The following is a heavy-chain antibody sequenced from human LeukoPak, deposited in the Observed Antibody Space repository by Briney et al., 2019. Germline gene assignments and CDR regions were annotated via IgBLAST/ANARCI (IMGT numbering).Heavy chain of an antibody. Sequence: TGGSLRLSCSASGFTFSSYAMHWVRQAPGKGLEYVSAISSNGGSTYCADSVKGRFTISRDNSKNTLYLQMSSLRAEDTAVYYCVKGYCSSTSCLIDYWGQGTLVTVSS. CDR1: GFTFSSYA. V-gene: IGHV3-64D*06. J-gene: IGHJ4*02. CDR3: VKGYCSSTSCLIDY. D-gene: IGHD2-2*01. CDR2: ISSNGGST.